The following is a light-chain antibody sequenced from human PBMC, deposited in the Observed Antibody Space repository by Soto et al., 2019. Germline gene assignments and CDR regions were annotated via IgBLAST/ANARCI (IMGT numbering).Light chain of an antibody. V-gene: IGKV1-39*01. J-gene: IGKJ1*01. CDR2: AAS. CDR1: QSISSY. Sequence: DTSTTQSPSSLSASVPHRVTVTCRASQSISSYLNWYQQKQGKAPKILIYAASSLQSGVPSRFSGRGSRTDFTLTISSLQTEDVATYSCQQSYSNPPTFGQGTQVDIK. CDR3: QQSYSNPPT.